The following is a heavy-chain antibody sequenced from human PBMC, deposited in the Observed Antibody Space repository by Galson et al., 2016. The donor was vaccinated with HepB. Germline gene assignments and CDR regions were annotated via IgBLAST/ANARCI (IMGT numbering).Heavy chain of an antibody. Sequence: SVKVSCKASGYTFTSYGISWVRQAPGQGLEWMGWISAYNGNTNYAQKLQGRVTMTTDTSTSTAYMELRSLRSDDTAVFYCAKDRNSSSPSSYGMDVWGQGTTVTVSS. CDR3: AKDRNSSSPSSYGMDV. J-gene: IGHJ6*02. V-gene: IGHV1-18*01. D-gene: IGHD6-6*01. CDR1: GYTFTSYG. CDR2: ISAYNGNT.